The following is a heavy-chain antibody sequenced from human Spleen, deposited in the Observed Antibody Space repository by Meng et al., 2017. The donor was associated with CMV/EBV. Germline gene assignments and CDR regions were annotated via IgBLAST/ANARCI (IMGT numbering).Heavy chain of an antibody. CDR1: GYTFTGYY. Sequence: ASVKVSCKASGYTFTGYYVHWVRQAPGQGLEWMGIINPSGGSTTYAQQFQGRVTMTRDTSTSTVYMELSSLRSEDTAVYYCARGVGYCSSSSCYLGWFDPWGQGTLVTVSS. CDR3: ARGVGYCSSSSCYLGWFDP. J-gene: IGHJ5*02. V-gene: IGHV1-46*01. CDR2: INPSGGST. D-gene: IGHD2-2*01.